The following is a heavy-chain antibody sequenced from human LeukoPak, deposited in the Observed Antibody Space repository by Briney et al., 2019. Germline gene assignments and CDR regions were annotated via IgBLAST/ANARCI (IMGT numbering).Heavy chain of an antibody. V-gene: IGHV1-8*01. CDR2: MNPNSGNT. J-gene: IGHJ4*02. D-gene: IGHD3-22*01. CDR1: GYTFTSYD. Sequence: ASVKVSCKAPGYTFTSYDINWVRQATGQGLEWMGWMNPNSGNTGYAQKFQGRVTMTRNTSISTAYMELSSLRSEDTAVYYCARDGGDYYDSSGYFSWGQGTLVTVSS. CDR3: ARDGGDYYDSSGYFS.